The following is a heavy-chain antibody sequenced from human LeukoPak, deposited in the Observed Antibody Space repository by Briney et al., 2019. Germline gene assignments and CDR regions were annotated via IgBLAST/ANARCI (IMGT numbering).Heavy chain of an antibody. CDR1: GFTFSSYG. CDR3: AKDWTTVTTGGYYYGMDV. Sequence: PGGSLRLSCAASGFTFSSYGMHWVRQAPGKGLEWVAVISYDGSNKYYADSVKGRFTISRGNSKNTLYLQMNSLRAEDTAVYYCAKDWTTVTTGGYYYGMDVWGQGTTVTVSS. CDR2: ISYDGSNK. D-gene: IGHD4-11*01. V-gene: IGHV3-30*18. J-gene: IGHJ6*02.